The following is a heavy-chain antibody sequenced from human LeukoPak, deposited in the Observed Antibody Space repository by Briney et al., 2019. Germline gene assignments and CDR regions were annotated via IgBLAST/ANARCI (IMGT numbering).Heavy chain of an antibody. CDR1: GGSISSGGYY. D-gene: IGHD3-3*01. CDR2: IYYSGST. CDR3: ARARREWLPYFDY. Sequence: SETLSLTCTVSGGSISSGGYYWSWIRQHPGKGLEWIGYIYYSGSTYYNPSLKSRVTISVDTSKNQFSLKLSSVTAADTAVYYCARARREWLPYFDYWGQGTLVTVS. V-gene: IGHV4-31*03. J-gene: IGHJ4*02.